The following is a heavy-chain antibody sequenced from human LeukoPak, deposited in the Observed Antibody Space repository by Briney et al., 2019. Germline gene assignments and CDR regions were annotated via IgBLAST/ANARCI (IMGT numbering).Heavy chain of an antibody. J-gene: IGHJ4*02. CDR2: LRYDGSNA. Sequence: GGSLRLSCPASGFTFSSHGIHWDRQAPGKGPEWVAFLRYDGSNAYYSDSVKGRFTISRDNSRKTVHLEMNRLRPEDTAVYYCAKGGQITLFGGVDSWGQGTLVTV. D-gene: IGHD3-3*01. V-gene: IGHV3-30*02. CDR3: AKGGQITLFGGVDS. CDR1: GFTFSSHG.